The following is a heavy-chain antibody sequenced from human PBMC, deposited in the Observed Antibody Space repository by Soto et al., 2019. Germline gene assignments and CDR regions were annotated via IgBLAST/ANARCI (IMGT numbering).Heavy chain of an antibody. J-gene: IGHJ6*02. D-gene: IGHD3-10*01. CDR1: GFTVSSNY. Sequence: EVQLVESGGGLVQPGGSLRLSCAASGFTVSSNYMSWVRQAPGKGLEWVSVIYSGGSTYYADSVKGRFTISRDNSKNTLYLQMNSLRDKDTAVYYCKTPGSYFNYYYGMDVWGQGTTVTVSS. CDR3: KTPGSYFNYYYGMDV. V-gene: IGHV3-66*01. CDR2: IYSGGST.